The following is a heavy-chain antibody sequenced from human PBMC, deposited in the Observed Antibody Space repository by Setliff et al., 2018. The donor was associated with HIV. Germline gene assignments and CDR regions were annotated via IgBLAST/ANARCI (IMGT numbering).Heavy chain of an antibody. V-gene: IGHV4-34*01. Sequence: SETLSLTCGVYGGSLSDYYWNWIRQPPGKGLEWIAEINNSGSTNYNPSLKSRATISVDTSQNQLSLKLSSVTAADTAMYYCARYDGYKVSFDNWGPGTLVTVSS. CDR1: GGSLSDYY. CDR2: INNSGST. J-gene: IGHJ4*02. D-gene: IGHD5-18*01. CDR3: ARYDGYKVSFDN.